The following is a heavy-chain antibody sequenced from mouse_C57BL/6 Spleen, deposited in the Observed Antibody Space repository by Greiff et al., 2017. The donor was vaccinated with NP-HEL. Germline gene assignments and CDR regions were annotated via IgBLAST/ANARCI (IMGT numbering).Heavy chain of an antibody. J-gene: IGHJ2*01. D-gene: IGHD1-1*01. CDR3: AREITTVVATPFDY. CDR2: IYPGDGDT. CDR1: GYAFSSSW. V-gene: IGHV1-82*01. Sequence: QVQLQQSGPELVKPGASVKISCKASGYAFSSSWMNWVKQRPGKGLEWIGRIYPGDGDTNYNGKFKGKATLTADKSSSTAYMQLSSLTSEDSAVYVCAREITTVVATPFDYWGQGTTLTVSS.